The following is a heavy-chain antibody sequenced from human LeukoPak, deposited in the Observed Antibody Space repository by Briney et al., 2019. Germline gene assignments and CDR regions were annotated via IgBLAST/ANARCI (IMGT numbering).Heavy chain of an antibody. Sequence: ASVKASCKASGYAFTSYAMHWVRQAPGQRLEWMGWINAGNGNTKYSQKFQGRVTITRDTSASTAYMELSSLRSEDTAVYYCARDQGYYYGSGSYYNPRGVLDYWGQGTLVTVSS. CDR2: INAGNGNT. J-gene: IGHJ4*02. CDR1: GYAFTSYA. V-gene: IGHV1-3*01. D-gene: IGHD3-10*01. CDR3: ARDQGYYYGSGSYYNPRGVLDY.